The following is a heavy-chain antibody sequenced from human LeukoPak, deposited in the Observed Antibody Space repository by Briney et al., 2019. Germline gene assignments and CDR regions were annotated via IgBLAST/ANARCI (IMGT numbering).Heavy chain of an antibody. Sequence: GALRLSCAASGFTFSSYWMSWVRPAPGKGLEWVANIKQDGSVKYYVESVKGRFTISRDNAKNSLYLQMNSLRAEDTAVYYCARDEGDSNGGLYYGMDVWGQGTTVTVSS. J-gene: IGHJ6*02. CDR1: GFTFSSYW. V-gene: IGHV3-7*01. D-gene: IGHD2-21*02. CDR3: ARDEGDSNGGLYYGMDV. CDR2: IKQDGSVK.